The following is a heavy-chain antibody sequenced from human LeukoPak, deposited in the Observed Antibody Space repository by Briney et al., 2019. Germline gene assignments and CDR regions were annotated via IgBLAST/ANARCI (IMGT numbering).Heavy chain of an antibody. D-gene: IGHD6-6*01. CDR3: ARGFSFYSSSSFDY. CDR2: IIPIFGTA. J-gene: IGHJ4*02. CDR1: GGTFSSYA. Sequence: SVKVSCKASGGTFSSYAISWVRQAPGQGLEWMGGIIPIFGTANYAQKFQGRVTITTGESTSTAYMELSSLRSEDTAVYYYARGFSFYSSSSFDYWGQGTLVTVSS. V-gene: IGHV1-69*05.